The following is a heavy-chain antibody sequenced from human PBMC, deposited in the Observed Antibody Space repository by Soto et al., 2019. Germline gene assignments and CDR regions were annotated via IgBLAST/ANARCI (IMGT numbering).Heavy chain of an antibody. CDR2: AYYVGPI. CDR1: GGSISTSGSY. V-gene: IGHV4-39*01. CDR3: ARLPLVRGVPA. D-gene: IGHD3-10*01. Sequence: QLHLQESGPGRVKPSETLSLTCSVSGGSISTSGSYWGWVRQAPEKGLEWIGSAYYVGPINYNPSLKRRVAISVDTAKNLFSLKLTSVTDADTAVYYCARLPLVRGVPAWGQGTLVTVSS. J-gene: IGHJ5*02.